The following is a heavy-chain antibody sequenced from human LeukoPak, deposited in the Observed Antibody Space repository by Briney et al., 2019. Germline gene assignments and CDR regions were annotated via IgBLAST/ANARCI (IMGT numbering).Heavy chain of an antibody. CDR1: GFTFNNYA. Sequence: PGRSLRLSCAASGFTFNNYAMHWVRQAPGKGLEWVAVILSHGNSENYADSVKGRFTISRDNSVNTLYLQMDSLTTEDTAMYYCARDGYVTGWALDYWGQGTLVTVSS. CDR2: ILSHGNSE. V-gene: IGHV3-30-3*01. J-gene: IGHJ4*02. D-gene: IGHD6-19*01. CDR3: ARDGYVTGWALDY.